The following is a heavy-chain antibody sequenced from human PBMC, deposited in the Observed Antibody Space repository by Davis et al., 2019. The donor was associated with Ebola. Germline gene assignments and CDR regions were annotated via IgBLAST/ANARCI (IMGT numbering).Heavy chain of an antibody. D-gene: IGHD4-11*01. Sequence: SETLSLTCAVSGGSISSGGYSWSWIRQPPGKGLEWIGYIYHSGSTYYNPSLKSRVTISVDRSKNQFSLTLTSVTAADTAVYYCARRASNYNYFDYWGQGILVTVSS. J-gene: IGHJ4*02. CDR2: IYHSGST. V-gene: IGHV4-30-2*01. CDR1: GGSISSGGYS. CDR3: ARRASNYNYFDY.